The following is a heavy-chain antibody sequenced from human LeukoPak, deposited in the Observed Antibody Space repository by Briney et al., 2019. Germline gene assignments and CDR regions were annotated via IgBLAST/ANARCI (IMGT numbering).Heavy chain of an antibody. CDR1: GGSISSYY. J-gene: IGHJ4*02. V-gene: IGHV4-59*08. CDR2: IYYSGST. Sequence: SETLSLTCTVSGGSISSYYWSWIRQPPGKGLEWIGYIYYSGSTNYNPSLKSRVTISVDTSKNQSSLKLSSVTAADTAVYYCARRIGGYDSSGYAFDYWGQGTLVTVSS. CDR3: ARRIGGYDSSGYAFDY. D-gene: IGHD3-22*01.